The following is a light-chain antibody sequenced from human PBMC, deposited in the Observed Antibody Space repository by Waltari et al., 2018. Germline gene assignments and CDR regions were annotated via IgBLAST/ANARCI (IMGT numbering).Light chain of an antibody. Sequence: QSALTQPASVSGSPGQSITISCTGTSSDVGTYNLVSSDHHHPDKAPTLIIYEVSQRPSGISHRFSGSKSGNTASLTISGLQAEDEADYDCCAYVGSSTWVFGGGTKLTVL. CDR3: CAYVGSSTWV. CDR2: EVS. V-gene: IGLV2-23*02. CDR1: SSDVGTYNL. J-gene: IGLJ3*02.